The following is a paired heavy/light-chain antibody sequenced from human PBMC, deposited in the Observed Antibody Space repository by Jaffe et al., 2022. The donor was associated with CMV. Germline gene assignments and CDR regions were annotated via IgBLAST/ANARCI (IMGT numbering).Light chain of an antibody. CDR2: TAS. CDR3: LQYNSYPRT. Sequence: DIQMTQSPSSLSASVGDRVTITCRASQGIRKDLGWYQQKPGKAPTRLIHTASTLQNGVPSRFSGSGSGTEFTLIISSLQPEDCATYYCLQYNSYPRTFGQGTKVEIK. CDR1: QGIRKD. V-gene: IGKV1-17*01. J-gene: IGKJ1*01.
Heavy chain of an antibody. J-gene: IGHJ4*02. Sequence: QVQLVESGGGLVKPGGSLRLSCAASGFTFSGYYMSWIRQAPGKGLEWVSQISNSGRTINYADSVRGRFTISRDNAKNLVYLEMNSLRAEDTAVYYCARDETAWDLREAAADYWGQGTLVTVSS. CDR1: GFTFSGYY. V-gene: IGHV3-11*01. D-gene: IGHD6-25*01. CDR3: ARDETAWDLREAAADY. CDR2: ISNSGRTI.